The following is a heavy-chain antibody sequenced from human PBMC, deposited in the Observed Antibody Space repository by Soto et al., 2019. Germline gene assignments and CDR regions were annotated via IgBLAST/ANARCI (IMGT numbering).Heavy chain of an antibody. D-gene: IGHD2-2*01. J-gene: IGHJ4*02. CDR1: GYTFTSYG. CDR2: ISAYNGNT. V-gene: IGHV1-18*01. Sequence: QVQLVQSGAEVKKPGASVKVSCKASGYTFTSYGISWVRQAPGQGLERMGWISAYNGNTNHAQNLQGRVTMSTGTSTSTAYMELRRLRSDDTAVYYCARVFFIVVVPPAIPYYWGQGTLVTVSS. CDR3: ARVFFIVVVPPAIPYY.